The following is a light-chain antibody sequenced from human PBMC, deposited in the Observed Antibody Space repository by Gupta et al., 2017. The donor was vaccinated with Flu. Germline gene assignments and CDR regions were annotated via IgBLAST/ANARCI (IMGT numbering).Light chain of an antibody. CDR1: QSVSSSY. V-gene: IGKV3-20*01. Sequence: EIVLTQSPGTLSLSQGERATLSCRASQSVSSSYLAWYQQKPGQTPRLLIYGASSRATGIPDRVSGSGSGTDFTLTISRLEPEDFAVYYCQQFGSSPWTCGQGTKVEI. CDR2: GAS. CDR3: QQFGSSPWT. J-gene: IGKJ1*01.